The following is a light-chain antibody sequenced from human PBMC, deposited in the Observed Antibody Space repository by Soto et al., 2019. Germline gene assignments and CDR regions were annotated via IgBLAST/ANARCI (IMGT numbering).Light chain of an antibody. Sequence: EIVLTQSPATLSLSPGESATLSSRASQSVVRYLAWYQQKRGQAPRLXIYDASNRETGIPARFSGSGSGTEFTLTISSLEPEDFEVYYCQQRSNWTPNFGQGTRLEIK. CDR1: QSVVRY. J-gene: IGKJ5*01. CDR2: DAS. CDR3: QQRSNWTPN. V-gene: IGKV3-11*01.